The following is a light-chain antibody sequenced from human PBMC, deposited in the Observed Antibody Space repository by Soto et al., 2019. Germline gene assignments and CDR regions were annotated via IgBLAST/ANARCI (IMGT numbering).Light chain of an antibody. CDR2: GAS. J-gene: IGKJ5*01. V-gene: IGKV3-20*01. Sequence: EIVLTQSPGTLSLSPGERATLSCRASQSVSSSYLAWYQRKPGQAPRLLIYGASSRATGIPDRFSSSGSGTDFTLTISRLEPEDFAVYYCQQYGSSPRITFGQGTRLEIK. CDR3: QQYGSSPRIT. CDR1: QSVSSSY.